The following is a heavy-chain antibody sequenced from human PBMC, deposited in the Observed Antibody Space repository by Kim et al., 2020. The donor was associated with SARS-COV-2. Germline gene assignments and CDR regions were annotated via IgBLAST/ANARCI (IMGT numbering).Heavy chain of an antibody. CDR3: ARDKVVATHPYYYYYGMDV. Sequence: SETLSLTCTASGGSISSYYWSWIRQPPGKGLEWIGYIYYSGSTNYNPSLKSRVTISVDTSKNQFSLKLSSVTAADTAVYYCARDKVVATHPYYYYYGMDVWGQGTTVTVSS. V-gene: IGHV4-59*01. CDR2: IYYSGST. J-gene: IGHJ6*02. CDR1: GGSISSYY. D-gene: IGHD5-12*01.